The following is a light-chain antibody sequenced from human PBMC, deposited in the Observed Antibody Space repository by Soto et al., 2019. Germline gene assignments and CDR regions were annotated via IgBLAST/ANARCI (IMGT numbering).Light chain of an antibody. J-gene: IGLJ2*01. CDR2: EVS. CDR1: SSDVGGYKY. CDR3: SSYAASNHVI. Sequence: QSALTQPPSASGSPGQSVTISCTGTSSDVGGYKYVSWYQQHPGKAPKLMIYEVSRRPSGVPDRFSGSKSGNTASLTVSGLQAEDEADYYCSSYAASNHVIFGGGTTLTVL. V-gene: IGLV2-8*01.